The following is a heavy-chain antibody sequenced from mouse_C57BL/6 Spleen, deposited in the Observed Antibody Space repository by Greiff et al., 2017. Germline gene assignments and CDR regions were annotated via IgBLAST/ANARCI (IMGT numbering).Heavy chain of an antibody. CDR3: AESTGTKGYFDY. J-gene: IGHJ2*01. D-gene: IGHD4-1*02. V-gene: IGHV1-22*01. Sequence: EVQLQQSGPELVKPGASVKMSCKASGYTFTDYNMHWVKQSHGKSLEWIGYINPNNGGTSYNQKFKGKATLTVNKSSSTAYMELRSLTSEDSAVYYCAESTGTKGYFDYWGQGTTLTVSS. CDR1: GYTFTDYN. CDR2: INPNNGGT.